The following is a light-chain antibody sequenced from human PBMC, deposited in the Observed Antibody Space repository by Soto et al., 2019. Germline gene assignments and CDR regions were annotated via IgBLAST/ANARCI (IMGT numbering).Light chain of an antibody. J-gene: IGLJ3*02. CDR2: EVR. Sequence: QSVLTQPASVSGSPGQSITISCTGTTSDVGGYKLVSWYQQHPGRAPTLIIYEVRNRPSGVSNRFSASKSGNTASLTISGLLPDDEADYYCSSYSNGRSLWLFRGGTKLTVL. V-gene: IGLV2-14*01. CDR3: SSYSNGRSLWL. CDR1: TSDVGGYKL.